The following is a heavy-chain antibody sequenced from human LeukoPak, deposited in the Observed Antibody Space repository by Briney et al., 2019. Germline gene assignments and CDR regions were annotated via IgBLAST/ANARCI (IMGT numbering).Heavy chain of an antibody. CDR1: GYTFTGYP. CDR3: ARGPGLRYQLLFYMDV. J-gene: IGHJ6*03. Sequence: GASVKVSCKASGYTFTGYPMHWVRQAPGQGLEWMGWINPNSGDTSYAQKFQGRVTMTRDTSINTAYMELSTLRSDDTAVYYCARGPGLRYQLLFYMDVWGTGTTVTVSS. V-gene: IGHV1-2*02. D-gene: IGHD3-9*01. CDR2: INPNSGDT.